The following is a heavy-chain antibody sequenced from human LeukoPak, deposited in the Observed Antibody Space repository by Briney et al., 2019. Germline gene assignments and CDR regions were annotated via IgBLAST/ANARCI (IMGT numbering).Heavy chain of an antibody. J-gene: IGHJ4*02. V-gene: IGHV4-61*02. Sequence: KPSETLSLTCTVSGGSISSGSYYWSWIRQPAGKGLEWIGRIYTSGSTNYNPSLKSRVTISVDTSKNQFSLKLSSVTAADTAVYYCARDRDGSGSYYQDYWGQGTLVTVSS. CDR1: GGSISSGSYY. D-gene: IGHD1-26*01. CDR3: ARDRDGSGSYYQDY. CDR2: IYTSGST.